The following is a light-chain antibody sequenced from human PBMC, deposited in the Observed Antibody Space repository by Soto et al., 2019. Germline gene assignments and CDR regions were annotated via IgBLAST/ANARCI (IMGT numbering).Light chain of an antibody. Sequence: QSVLTQPPSASGTPGQRVTISCSGRRSNIGSNSVNWFQQLPGTAPKLLIYTDNQRPSGVPDRFSGSKSGTSASLAISGLQSEDEADYYCAAWDDSLNGYVFGTGTKLTVL. J-gene: IGLJ1*01. CDR1: RSNIGSNS. CDR2: TDN. CDR3: AAWDDSLNGYV. V-gene: IGLV1-44*01.